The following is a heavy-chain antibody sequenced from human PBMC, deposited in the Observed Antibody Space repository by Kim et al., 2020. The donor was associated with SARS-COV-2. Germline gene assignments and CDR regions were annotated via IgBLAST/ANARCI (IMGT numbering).Heavy chain of an antibody. D-gene: IGHD4-17*01. J-gene: IGHJ6*02. V-gene: IGHV4-34*01. Sequence: RKSRVTISVDTSKNQLSLKLGSVTAADTSVYYCARGSPVTTFYYDDGMDVWGQGTTVTVSS. CDR3: ARGSPVTTFYYDDGMDV.